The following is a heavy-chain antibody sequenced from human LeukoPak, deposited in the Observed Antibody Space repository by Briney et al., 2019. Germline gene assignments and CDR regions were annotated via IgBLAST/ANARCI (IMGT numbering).Heavy chain of an antibody. J-gene: IGHJ4*02. CDR3: TSHYYDNVWGSGY. Sequence: GGSLRLSCAASGFTFSNAWMSWVRQAPGKGLEWVGRIKSKADGGTTDHAAPVKGRFTISRDDSKHTLYLQMNSLETEDTAVYYCTSHYYDNVWGSGYWGQGTLVTVSS. V-gene: IGHV3-15*01. D-gene: IGHD3-16*01. CDR1: GFTFSNAW. CDR2: IKSKADGGTT.